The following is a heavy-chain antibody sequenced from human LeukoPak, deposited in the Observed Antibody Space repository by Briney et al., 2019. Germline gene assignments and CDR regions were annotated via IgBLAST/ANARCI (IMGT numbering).Heavy chain of an antibody. J-gene: IGHJ4*02. CDR3: ARNGGSYSFDY. CDR2: VYNSGSA. Sequence: SETLSLTCTVSGGSISTYYWSWIRQPPGKGLEWIGYVYNSGSANYNPSLKSRVTISIDTSKNQFSLTLSSVTAADTAVYYCARNGGSYSFDYWGQGTLVTVSS. D-gene: IGHD1-26*01. CDR1: GGSISTYY. V-gene: IGHV4-59*01.